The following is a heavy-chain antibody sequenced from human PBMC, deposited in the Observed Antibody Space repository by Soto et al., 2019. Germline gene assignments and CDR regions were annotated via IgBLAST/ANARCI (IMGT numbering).Heavy chain of an antibody. V-gene: IGHV1-18*01. CDR2: ISAYNGNS. Sequence: QVKLVQSGAEVKKPGASIKVSCKASGYSFATSGMTWVRQAPGQGLEWVGWISAYNGNSNYDQNLQDRVTMSTDTSTTTAYLELRNRRSDDSAVYYCARAGQYYDASGYANWGQGTLVTVSS. CDR1: GYSFATSG. J-gene: IGHJ4*02. D-gene: IGHD3-22*01. CDR3: ARAGQYYDASGYAN.